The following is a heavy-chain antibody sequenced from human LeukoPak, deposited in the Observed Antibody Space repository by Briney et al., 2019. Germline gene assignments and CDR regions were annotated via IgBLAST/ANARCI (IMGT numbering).Heavy chain of an antibody. Sequence: AGGSLRLSRATSGFNFGDSDMTWVRQAPGKGLEWVGFIRRKASGGTTYYAESVRGRFTISRDDSQSIAYLQMNSLRSEDTAMYYCSRDLSCGYWGQGTLVTVSS. CDR1: GFNFGDSD. J-gene: IGHJ4*02. V-gene: IGHV3-49*04. CDR2: IRRKASGGTT. D-gene: IGHD2/OR15-2a*01. CDR3: SRDLSCGY.